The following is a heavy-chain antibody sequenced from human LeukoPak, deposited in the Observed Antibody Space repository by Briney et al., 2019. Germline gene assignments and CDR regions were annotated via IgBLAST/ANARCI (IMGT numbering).Heavy chain of an antibody. CDR1: GFTFSSYW. J-gene: IGHJ4*02. V-gene: IGHV3-74*03. CDR2: INSDGSTT. D-gene: IGHD2-15*01. Sequence: HPGGSLRLSCAASGFTFSSYWMHWVRQAPGKGLVWVSHINSDGSTTTYADSVKGRFSISRDNAKNTLYLQMNSLRAEDTAVYYSASLRGKAANFDYWGQGTLVTVSS. CDR3: ASLRGKAANFDY.